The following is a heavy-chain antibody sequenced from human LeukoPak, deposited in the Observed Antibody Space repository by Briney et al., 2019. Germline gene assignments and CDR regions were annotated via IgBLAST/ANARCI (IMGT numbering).Heavy chain of an antibody. CDR3: ARGDVVVPAALSTGGFDY. Sequence: PGGSLRLSCAASGFTFSSYAMSWVRQAPGKGLEWVSAISGSGGSTYYADSVKGRFTISRDNSKNTLYLQMNSLRAEDTAVYYCARGDVVVPAALSTGGFDYWGQGTLVTVSS. CDR1: GFTFSSYA. J-gene: IGHJ4*02. D-gene: IGHD2-2*01. CDR2: ISGSGGST. V-gene: IGHV3-23*01.